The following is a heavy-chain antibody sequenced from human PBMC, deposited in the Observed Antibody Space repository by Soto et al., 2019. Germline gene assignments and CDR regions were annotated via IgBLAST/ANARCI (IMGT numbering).Heavy chain of an antibody. CDR3: ARGRSLLWFGEP. Sequence: EVQLVESGGGLVQPGGSLKLSCAASGFTFSSYLMSWVRQAPGKGLEWVANMNQDGSEIYYVDSVRGRFTISGDNAENSLYLQMNSLRAEDTAVYYCARGRSLLWFGEPRGQGTLVTVSS. CDR2: MNQDGSEI. D-gene: IGHD3-10*01. J-gene: IGHJ4*02. V-gene: IGHV3-7*01. CDR1: GFTFSSYL.